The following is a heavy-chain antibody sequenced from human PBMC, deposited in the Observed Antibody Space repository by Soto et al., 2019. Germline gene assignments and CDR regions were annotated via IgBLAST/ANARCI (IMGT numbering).Heavy chain of an antibody. J-gene: IGHJ3*02. Sequence: PGGSLRLSCAASGFAFSSYAMSWVRQAPGKGLEWVSAISGSGGSTYYADSVKGRFTISRDNSKNTLYLQMNSLRAEDTAVYYCAKDPYYDILTGQTLAFDIWGQGTMVTVSS. CDR3: AKDPYYDILTGQTLAFDI. CDR2: ISGSGGST. V-gene: IGHV3-23*01. D-gene: IGHD3-9*01. CDR1: GFAFSSYA.